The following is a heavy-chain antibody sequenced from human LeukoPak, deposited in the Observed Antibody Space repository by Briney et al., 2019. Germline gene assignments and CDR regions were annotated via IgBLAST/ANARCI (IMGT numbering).Heavy chain of an antibody. CDR2: TYYRSTWYN. CDR3: ARRLTQYDCFDP. V-gene: IGHV6-1*01. CDR1: GGSVSSNSVT. D-gene: IGHD2-2*01. J-gene: IGHJ5*02. Sequence: SQTLSLTCAISGGSVSSNSVTWNWIRQSPSRGLEWLGRTYYRSTWYNDCAVSVRGRITVNPDTSKNQFSLHLNSVTPEDTAVYYCARRLTQYDCFDPWGQGILVTVSS.